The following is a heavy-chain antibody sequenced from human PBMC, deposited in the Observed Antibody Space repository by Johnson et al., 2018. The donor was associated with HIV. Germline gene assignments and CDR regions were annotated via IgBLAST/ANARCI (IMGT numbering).Heavy chain of an antibody. CDR1: GFRFSSYA. J-gene: IGHJ3*02. CDR3: AKRATVVSGSPSDAFDI. Sequence: QVQLVESGGGVVQPGRSLRLPCVASGFRFSSYAVHWVRQAPGKGLEWVAVISYAGSDIYYSDSVKGRFTISRDNSKNTLYLQMSSLRAEDTAVYYCAKRATVVSGSPSDAFDIWGQGTMVTVSS. V-gene: IGHV3-30*18. D-gene: IGHD4-23*01. CDR2: ISYAGSDI.